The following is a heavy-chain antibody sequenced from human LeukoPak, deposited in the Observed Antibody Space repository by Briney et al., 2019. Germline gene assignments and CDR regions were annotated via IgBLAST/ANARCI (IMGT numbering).Heavy chain of an antibody. Sequence: GRSLRLSCAASGFTFRSYGMHWVRQAPGKGLEWMAVIWYDGSNKYYADSVKGRFTASRDNSKNTLYLQMNSLRADDTAVYYCATASGGYGPLECWGQGTLVTVSS. D-gene: IGHD3-10*01. CDR2: IWYDGSNK. J-gene: IGHJ4*02. V-gene: IGHV3-33*01. CDR3: ATASGGYGPLEC. CDR1: GFTFRSYG.